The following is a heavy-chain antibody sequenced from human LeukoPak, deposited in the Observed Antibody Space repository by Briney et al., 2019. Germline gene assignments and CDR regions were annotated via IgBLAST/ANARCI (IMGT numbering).Heavy chain of an antibody. D-gene: IGHD2-2*01. CDR2: IYSGGDT. Sequence: GGSLRLSCAASGFSVSNNYMSWVRQAPGKGLEWVSFIYSGGDTNYADSVRGRFTISRDNSKNTLFLQMNSLRAEDTAVYYCARWYCTTANCYYDYWGQGTLVTVSS. CDR3: ARWYCTTANCYYDY. J-gene: IGHJ4*02. CDR1: GFSVSNNY. V-gene: IGHV3-53*01.